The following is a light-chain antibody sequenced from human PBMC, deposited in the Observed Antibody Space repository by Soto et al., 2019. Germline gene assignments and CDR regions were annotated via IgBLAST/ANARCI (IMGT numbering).Light chain of an antibody. Sequence: QAVVTQEPSLTVSPGGTVNLTCGSSTGAVTSGHYPYWFQQKPGQAPRTLIYDTSNKHSWTPARFSGSLLGGKAALTLSGAQHEDEAEYYCLLSYSGARVVFGGGTKVTVL. CDR2: DTS. CDR3: LLSYSGARVV. J-gene: IGLJ2*01. CDR1: TGAVTSGHY. V-gene: IGLV7-46*01.